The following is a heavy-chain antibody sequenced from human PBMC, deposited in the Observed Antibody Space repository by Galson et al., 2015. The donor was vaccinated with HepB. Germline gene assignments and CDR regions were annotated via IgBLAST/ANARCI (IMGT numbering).Heavy chain of an antibody. V-gene: IGHV3-48*04. D-gene: IGHD4/OR15-4a*01. Sequence: SLRLSCAASGFTFSRHTMSWVRQTPGQGLQWISYVSTNGATIHYADSVQGRFTVARDNAKNTMCLQMNALRAEDTAVYYCATVFYGRGAYWTFEIWGQGTLVTVSS. CDR3: ATVFYGRGAYWTFEI. CDR1: GFTFSRHT. J-gene: IGHJ3*02. CDR2: VSTNGATI.